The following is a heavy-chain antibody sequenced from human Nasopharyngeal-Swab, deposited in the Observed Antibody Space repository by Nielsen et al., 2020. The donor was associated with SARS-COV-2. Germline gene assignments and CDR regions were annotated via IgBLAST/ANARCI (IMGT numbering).Heavy chain of an antibody. V-gene: IGHV4-59*08. J-gene: IGHJ2*01. CDR1: GGSISSYY. CDR2: IYYSGST. CDR3: ARHGGFWSGYSNYWYFDL. D-gene: IGHD3-3*01. Sequence: SETLSLTCTVSGGSISSYYWSWIRQPPGKGLEWIGYIYYSGSTNYNPSLKSRVTISVDTSKNQFSLKLSSVTAVDTAVYYCARHGGFWSGYSNYWYFDLWGRGTLVTVSS.